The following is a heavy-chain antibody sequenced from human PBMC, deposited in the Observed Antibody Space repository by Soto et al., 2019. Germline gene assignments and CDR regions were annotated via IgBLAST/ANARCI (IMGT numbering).Heavy chain of an antibody. V-gene: IGHV3-11*01. CDR3: AREASTSPDWFDP. Sequence: TGGSRRLSCAASGFTFSDYYMSWIRQAPGKGLEWVSYISSSGSTIYYADSVKGRFTISRDNAKNSLYLQMNSLRAEDTAVYYCAREASTSPDWFDPWGQGTLVTVSS. CDR1: GFTFSDYY. D-gene: IGHD2-2*01. J-gene: IGHJ5*02. CDR2: ISSSGSTI.